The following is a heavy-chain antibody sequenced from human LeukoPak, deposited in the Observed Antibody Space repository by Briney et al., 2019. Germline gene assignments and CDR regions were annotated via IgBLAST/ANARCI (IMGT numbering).Heavy chain of an antibody. Sequence: GGSLRLSCAASGFTFSSFSMNWVRQAPGKGLEWISYINNDGLTMYYADSVRGRFTISRDSAKNSLYLQMNSLRVEDTAVYYCAKVSAAWIQTASYFDYWGQGTLVTVSS. J-gene: IGHJ4*02. CDR2: INNDGLTM. D-gene: IGHD5-18*01. CDR1: GFTFSSFS. CDR3: AKVSAAWIQTASYFDY. V-gene: IGHV3-48*01.